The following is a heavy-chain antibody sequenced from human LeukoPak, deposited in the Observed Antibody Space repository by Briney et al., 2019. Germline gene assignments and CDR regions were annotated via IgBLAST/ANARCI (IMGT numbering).Heavy chain of an antibody. V-gene: IGHV4-59*01. Sequence: SETLSLTCTVSGGSISSYYWSWIRQPPGKELEWIGYIYYSGSTNYSPSLKSRVTISVDTSKNRFSLKLSSVTAADTAVYYCARYGLIRGFEYWGQGTLVTVSS. CDR1: GGSISSYY. J-gene: IGHJ4*02. CDR2: IYYSGST. CDR3: ARYGLIRGFEY. D-gene: IGHD3-16*01.